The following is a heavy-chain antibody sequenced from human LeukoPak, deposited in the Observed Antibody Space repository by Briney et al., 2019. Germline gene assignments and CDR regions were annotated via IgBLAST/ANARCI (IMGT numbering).Heavy chain of an antibody. CDR1: GYTFTSYA. CDR2: INTNTGNP. V-gene: IGHV7-4-1*02. D-gene: IGHD1-1*01. CDR3: ARVQTGSSGYYHYYYMDV. J-gene: IGHJ6*03. Sequence: ASVKVSCKASGYTFTSYAMNWVRQAPGQGLEWMGWINTNTGNPTYAQGFTGRFVLSLDTSVTTAYLQISSLKAEDTAMYYCARVQTGSSGYYHYYYMDVWGKGTTVTVSS.